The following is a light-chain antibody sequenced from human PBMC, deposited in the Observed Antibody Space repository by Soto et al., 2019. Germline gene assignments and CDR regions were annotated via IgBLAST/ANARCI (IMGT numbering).Light chain of an antibody. CDR3: ATWDSSVAARGV. J-gene: IGLJ3*02. Sequence: QSVLTQPPSVSAAPGQKVTISCSGSTYTIGNNYVSWYQQFPGTAPKLLIYDNNKRPSGIPDRFSGSKSGTSATLVITGLQTGDEADYYCATWDSSVAARGVFGGGTQLTVL. CDR1: TYTIGNNY. V-gene: IGLV1-51*01. CDR2: DNN.